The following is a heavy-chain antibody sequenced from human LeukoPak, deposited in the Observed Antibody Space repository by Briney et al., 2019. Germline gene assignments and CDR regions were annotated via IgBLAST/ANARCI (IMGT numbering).Heavy chain of an antibody. Sequence: GGSLRLSCAASGFTFSFYWLSWVRQAPGKGLEWVASIKQDGTEEQYVDSVKGRFTISRDTAKSSLYLQMNSLGGEDTAVYYCAFGGVIAWYFDYWGQGTLVTVSS. CDR1: GFTFSFYW. CDR2: IKQDGTEE. D-gene: IGHD3-16*02. CDR3: AFGGVIAWYFDY. V-gene: IGHV3-7*01. J-gene: IGHJ4*02.